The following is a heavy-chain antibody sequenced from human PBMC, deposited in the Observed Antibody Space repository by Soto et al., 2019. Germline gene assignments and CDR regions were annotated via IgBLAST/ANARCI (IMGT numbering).Heavy chain of an antibody. Sequence: SETLSLTCTVSGGSISSYYWSWIRQPPGKGLEWIGYIYYSGSTNYNPSLKSRVTISVDTSKNQFSLKLSSVTAADTAVYYCARVRITMVRGVPLDYYYYMDVWGKGTTVTVSS. V-gene: IGHV4-59*01. CDR3: ARVRITMVRGVPLDYYYYMDV. D-gene: IGHD3-10*01. CDR2: IYYSGST. J-gene: IGHJ6*03. CDR1: GGSISSYY.